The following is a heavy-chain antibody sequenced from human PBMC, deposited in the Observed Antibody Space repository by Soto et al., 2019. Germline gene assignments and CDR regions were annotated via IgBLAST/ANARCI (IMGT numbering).Heavy chain of an antibody. CDR1: GGSFSGYY. Sequence: TSETLSLTCAVYGGSFSGYYWSWIRQPPGKGLEWIGEINHSGSTNYNPSLKSRVTISVDTSKNQFSLKLSSVTAADTAVYYCARARYSGSYYPYYGMDVWAQGTTVTVSS. CDR3: ARARYSGSYYPYYGMDV. V-gene: IGHV4-34*01. J-gene: IGHJ6*02. D-gene: IGHD3-10*01. CDR2: INHSGST.